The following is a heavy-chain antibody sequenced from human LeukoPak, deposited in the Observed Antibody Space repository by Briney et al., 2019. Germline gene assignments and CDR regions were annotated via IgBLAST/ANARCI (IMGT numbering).Heavy chain of an antibody. Sequence: GRSLRLSCAASGFTFSSYAMHWVRQAPGKGLEWVAVISYEGSNKYYADSVKGRFTISRDNSKNTLYLQMNSLRAEDTAVYYCAKDPYDYYDSSGYSHFDYWGQGTLVTVSS. D-gene: IGHD3-22*01. V-gene: IGHV3-30*04. CDR3: AKDPYDYYDSSGYSHFDY. J-gene: IGHJ4*02. CDR1: GFTFSSYA. CDR2: ISYEGSNK.